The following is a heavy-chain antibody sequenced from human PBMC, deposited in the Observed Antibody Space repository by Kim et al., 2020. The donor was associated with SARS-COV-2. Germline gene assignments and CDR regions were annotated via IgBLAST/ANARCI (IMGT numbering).Heavy chain of an antibody. CDR2: IYTSGST. J-gene: IGHJ1*01. CDR3: ARAASPYSSSWQYEYFQH. V-gene: IGHV4-4*07. D-gene: IGHD6-13*01. CDR1: GGSISSYY. Sequence: SETLSLTCTVSGGSISSYYWSWIRQPAGKGLEWIGRIYTSGSTNYNPSLKSRVTMSVDKSKNQFSLKLSSVTAADTAVYYCARAASPYSSSWQYEYFQHWGQGTLVTVSS.